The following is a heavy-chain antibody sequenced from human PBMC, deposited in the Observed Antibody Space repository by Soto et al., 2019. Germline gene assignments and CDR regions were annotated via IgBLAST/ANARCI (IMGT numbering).Heavy chain of an antibody. CDR3: ARDLRADWYFPFPSNFLDY. D-gene: IGHD3-9*01. Sequence: QVQLVESGGGVVQPGRSLRLSCAASGFTFSSYGIHWVRQAPGKGLEWVAVIWYDGSNKYYADSVKGRFTISRENSKNPLYLQMNSLRAEDTAVYYCARDLRADWYFPFPSNFLDYWGQGTLVTVAS. J-gene: IGHJ4*02. CDR1: GFTFSSYG. V-gene: IGHV3-33*01. CDR2: IWYDGSNK.